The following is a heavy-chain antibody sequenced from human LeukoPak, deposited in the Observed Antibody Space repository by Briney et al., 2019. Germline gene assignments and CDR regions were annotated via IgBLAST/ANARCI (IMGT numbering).Heavy chain of an antibody. V-gene: IGHV4-39*01. CDR3: ARHDAHCSGGSCKLGGSSYFDY. CDR1: GGSISSSSYY. D-gene: IGHD2-15*01. J-gene: IGHJ4*02. Sequence: SETLSLTCTVSGGSISSSSYYWGWIRQPPGKGLEWIGSIYYSGSTYYNPSLKSRVTISVDTSKNQFSLKLSSVTAADTAVYYCARHDAHCSGGSCKLGGSSYFDYWGQGTLVSVSS. CDR2: IYYSGST.